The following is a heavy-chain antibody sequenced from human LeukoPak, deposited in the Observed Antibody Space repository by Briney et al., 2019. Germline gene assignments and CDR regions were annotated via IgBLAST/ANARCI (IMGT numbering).Heavy chain of an antibody. CDR2: ISRSSSYI. D-gene: IGHD3-22*01. V-gene: IGHV3-21*01. CDR3: ARLRLMDSSDRNAPIDY. CDR1: GFTFSSYS. Sequence: GGSLRLSCAASGFTFSSYSMNWVRQAPGKGLEWVSSISRSSSYIYYADSVKGRFTISRDNAKNSLYLQMNSLRAEDTAVYYCARLRLMDSSDRNAPIDYWGQGTLVTVSS. J-gene: IGHJ4*01.